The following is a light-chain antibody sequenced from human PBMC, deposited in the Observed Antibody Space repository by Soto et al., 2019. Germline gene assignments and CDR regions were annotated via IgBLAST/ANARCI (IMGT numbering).Light chain of an antibody. CDR3: QQYGSSPLFT. J-gene: IGKJ3*01. CDR1: QSVSSSF. V-gene: IGKV3-20*01. Sequence: EIVLTQSPGTLSLSPGERATLSCRASQSVSSSFLAWYQQKPGQAPRLLIYDASNRATGIPDRFSGSGSGTEFTLTISRLEPEDFAVYYCQQYGSSPLFTFGPGTKVEIK. CDR2: DAS.